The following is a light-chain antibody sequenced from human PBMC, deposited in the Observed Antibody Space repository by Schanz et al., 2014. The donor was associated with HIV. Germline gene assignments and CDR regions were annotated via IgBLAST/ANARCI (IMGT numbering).Light chain of an antibody. Sequence: ETVLTQSPGSLSLSPGERATLSCRASQSLGGSQLAWYQHKPGQAPRLLIYGASNRATGIPDRFSGRGSGTEFTLTISRLEPEDFAVYFCQQYGHSLPYTFGQGTKLEI. CDR2: GAS. J-gene: IGKJ2*01. CDR3: QQYGHSLPYT. V-gene: IGKV3-20*01. CDR1: QSLGGSQ.